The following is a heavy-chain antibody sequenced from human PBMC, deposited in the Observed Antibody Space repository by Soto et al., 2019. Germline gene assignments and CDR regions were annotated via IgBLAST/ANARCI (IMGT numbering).Heavy chain of an antibody. CDR3: ARVGVGGGYSGYSAPFGYYYGMDV. J-gene: IGHJ6*02. CDR1: GFTFSSYS. V-gene: IGHV3-21*01. Sequence: PGGALRLSCAASGFTFSSYSMNWVRQAPGKGLEWVSSISSSSSYIYYADSVKGRFTISRDNAKNSLYLQMNSLRAEDTAVYYCARVGVGGGYSGYSAPFGYYYGMDVWGQGTTVTASS. CDR2: ISSSSSYI. D-gene: IGHD5-12*01.